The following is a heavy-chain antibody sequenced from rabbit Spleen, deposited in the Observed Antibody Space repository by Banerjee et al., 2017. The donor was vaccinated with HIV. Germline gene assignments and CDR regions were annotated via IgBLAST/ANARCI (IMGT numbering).Heavy chain of an antibody. CDR3: ARNGAGWSVAGRLEL. D-gene: IGHD4-1*01. V-gene: IGHV1S45*01. CDR2: IYAGSGGST. J-gene: IGHJ3*01. Sequence: QEQLVESGGGLVQPGGSLKLSCKASGFDFSTNYYMCWVRQAPGKGLEWIACIYAGSGGSTYYASWAKGRFTISKTSSTTVTLKMSSLTAADTATYFCARNGAGWSVAGRLELWGQGTLVTVS. CDR1: GFDFSTNYY.